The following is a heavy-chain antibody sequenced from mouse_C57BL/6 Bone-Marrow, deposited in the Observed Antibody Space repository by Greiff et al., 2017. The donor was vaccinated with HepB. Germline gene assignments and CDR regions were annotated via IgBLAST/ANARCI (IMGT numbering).Heavy chain of an antibody. Sequence: VQLQQSGPELVKPGASVKISCKASGYTFTDYYMNWVKQSHGKSLEWIGDINPNNGGTSYNQKFKGKATLTVDKSSSTAYMEFRSLTSEDSAVYYCAGGFDYWGQGTTLTVSS. CDR1: GYTFTDYY. CDR3: AGGFDY. V-gene: IGHV1-26*01. J-gene: IGHJ2*01. CDR2: INPNNGGT.